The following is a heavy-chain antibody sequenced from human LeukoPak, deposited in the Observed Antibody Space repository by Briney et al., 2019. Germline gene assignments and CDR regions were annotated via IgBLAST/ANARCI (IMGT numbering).Heavy chain of an antibody. CDR2: ISSSSSTI. CDR1: GFTFSSYS. D-gene: IGHD1-14*01. CDR3: ARDVEGTTAYFDY. J-gene: IGHJ4*02. V-gene: IGHV3-48*01. Sequence: GGSLRLSCAASGFTFSSYSMSWVRQAPGKGLEWVSYISSSSSTIYYADSVKGRFTISRDKAKNSLYLQMNSLRAEDKAVYYCARDVEGTTAYFDYWGQGTLVTVSS.